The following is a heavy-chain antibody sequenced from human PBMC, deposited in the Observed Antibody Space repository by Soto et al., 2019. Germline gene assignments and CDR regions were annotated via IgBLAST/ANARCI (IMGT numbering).Heavy chain of an antibody. V-gene: IGHV1-69*13. J-gene: IGHJ3*02. CDR3: AYSSSGGVDDAFDI. CDR1: GGTFSSYA. D-gene: IGHD6-13*01. CDR2: IIPIFGTA. Sequence: SVKVSCKASGGTFSSYAISWVRQAPGQGLEWMGGIIPIFGTANYAQKFQGRVTITADESTSTAYMELSSLRSEDTAVYYCAYSSSGGVDDAFDIWGQGTMVTVSS.